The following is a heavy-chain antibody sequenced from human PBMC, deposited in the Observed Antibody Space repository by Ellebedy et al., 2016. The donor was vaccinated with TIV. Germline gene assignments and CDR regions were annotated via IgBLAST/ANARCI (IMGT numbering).Heavy chain of an antibody. CDR2: LYPTATT. J-gene: IGHJ6*02. Sequence: SETLSLTCTVSGGSISSGGYSWSRIRQPPGKGPESIGYLYPTATTSYHPSLRRRVTISVDRAKNQFYLRLTSVTAADTALYFCARAFFQYGLDVWGQGTTVTVSS. D-gene: IGHD3-3*01. V-gene: IGHV4-30-2*01. CDR3: ARAFFQYGLDV. CDR1: GGSISSGGYS.